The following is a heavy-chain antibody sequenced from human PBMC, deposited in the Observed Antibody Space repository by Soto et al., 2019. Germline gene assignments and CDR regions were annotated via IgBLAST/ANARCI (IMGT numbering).Heavy chain of an antibody. D-gene: IGHD3-22*01. CDR2: ISGSVGST. Sequence: GGSLRLSCAASGFTFSSYAMSWVRQAPGKGLEWVSAISGSVGSTYYADSVKGRFTTSRVNSKNTLYLQMNSLIAEDTAVYYCAKTIYDSSGYYYVGGNWGQGTLVTVSS. CDR3: AKTIYDSSGYYYVGGN. J-gene: IGHJ4*02. V-gene: IGHV3-23*01. CDR1: GFTFSSYA.